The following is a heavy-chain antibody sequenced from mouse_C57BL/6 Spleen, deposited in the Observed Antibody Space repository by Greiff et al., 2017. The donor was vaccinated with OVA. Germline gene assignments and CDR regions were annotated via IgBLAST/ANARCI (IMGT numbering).Heavy chain of an antibody. V-gene: IGHV1-53*01. CDR1: GYTFTSYW. CDR2: INPSNGGT. D-gene: IGHD3-2*02. Sequence: QVHVKQPGTELVKPGASVKLSCKASGYTFTSYWMHWVKQRPGQGLEWIGNINPSNGGTNYNEKFKSKATLTVDKSSSTAYMQLSSLTSEDSAVYYCARPAQANYFDYWGQGTTLTVSS. J-gene: IGHJ2*01. CDR3: ARPAQANYFDY.